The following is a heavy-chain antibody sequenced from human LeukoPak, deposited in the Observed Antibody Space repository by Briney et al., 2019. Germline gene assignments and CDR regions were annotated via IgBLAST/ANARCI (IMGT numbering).Heavy chain of an antibody. V-gene: IGHV3-49*03. CDR2: IRSKAYGGTT. J-gene: IGHJ3*02. D-gene: IGHD4-17*01. Sequence: GGSLRLSCTASGFTFGDYAMSWFRQAPGKGPEWVGFIRSKAYGGTTEYAASVKGRFTISRDDSKSIAYLQMNSLKTEDTAVYYCTRELHDYGDYVGGAFDIWGQGTMVTVSS. CDR3: TRELHDYGDYVGGAFDI. CDR1: GFTFGDYA.